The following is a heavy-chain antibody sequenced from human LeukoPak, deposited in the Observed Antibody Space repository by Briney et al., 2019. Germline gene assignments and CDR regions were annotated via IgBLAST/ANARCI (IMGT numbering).Heavy chain of an antibody. J-gene: IGHJ6*02. CDR2: INAGHGYT. CDR1: GYNFTSYT. Sequence: ASVKVSCKASGYNFTSYTMHWVRQAPGQRLEWMGWINAGHGYTKYSQNFQGRVTITRDTSANTGYMDLSSLRYEDTAVYYCARGSSRGMDVWGLGTTVIVSS. CDR3: ARGSSRGMDV. V-gene: IGHV1-3*01.